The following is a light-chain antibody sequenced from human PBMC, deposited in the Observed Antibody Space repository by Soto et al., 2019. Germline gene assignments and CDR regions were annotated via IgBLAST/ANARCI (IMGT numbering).Light chain of an antibody. J-gene: IGKJ4*01. CDR3: QQRSNWPPLT. V-gene: IGKV3-11*01. Sequence: EIGLTQSPAALSLSPGERATLSCRASQSVSSYLAWYQQKPGQAPRLLIYGASSRATGIPDRFSGSGSGTDFTLTISSLEPEDFAVYYRQQRSNWPPLTFGGGTKVDI. CDR1: QSVSSY. CDR2: GAS.